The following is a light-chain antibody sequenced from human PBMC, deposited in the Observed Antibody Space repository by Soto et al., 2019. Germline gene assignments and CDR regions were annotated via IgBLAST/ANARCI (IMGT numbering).Light chain of an antibody. V-gene: IGLV2-14*01. CDR1: SSDVGGHNY. J-gene: IGLJ2*01. CDR3: TSYGGRDDTI. CDR2: EVS. Sequence: QSALTQPASVSGSPGQSITISCTGTSSDVGGHNYVSWYQQHPGKAPKLMIYEVSYRPLGVSNRFSGSKSGDTAALTISGLQAEDEADYYCTSYGGRDDTIFGGGTKLTVL.